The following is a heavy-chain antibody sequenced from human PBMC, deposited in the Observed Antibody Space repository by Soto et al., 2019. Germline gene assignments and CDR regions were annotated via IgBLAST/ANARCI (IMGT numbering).Heavy chain of an antibody. V-gene: IGHV4-59*01. J-gene: IGHJ4*02. CDR2: IYYSGGT. CDR3: ARARCCFIDD. CDR1: GGSISSYY. D-gene: IGHD2-21*01. Sequence: PSETLSLTCTVSGGSISSYYWSWIRQPPGKGLEWIGYIYYSGGTDNNPSLKSRVTISVDTSKIQFYLKLSFLTAADTAVYYCARARCCFIDDWGQGTLVTVSS.